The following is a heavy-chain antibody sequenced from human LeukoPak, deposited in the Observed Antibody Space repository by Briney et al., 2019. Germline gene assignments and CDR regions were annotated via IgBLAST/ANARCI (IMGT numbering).Heavy chain of an antibody. V-gene: IGHV3-21*01. CDR3: ASPVGATNAFDI. Sequence: PGGSLTLSCAASGFPFSSYSMNWVRQAPGKGLEWLSSNSSSSSYIYYAVSGKSRFTISRDNAKNSLYLQMNSLRDEDTAVYYCASPVGATNAFDIWGQGTMVTVSS. D-gene: IGHD1-26*01. CDR1: GFPFSSYS. J-gene: IGHJ3*02. CDR2: NSSSSSYI.